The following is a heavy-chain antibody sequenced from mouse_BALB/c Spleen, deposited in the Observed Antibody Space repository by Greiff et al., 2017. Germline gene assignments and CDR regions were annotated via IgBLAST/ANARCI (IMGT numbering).Heavy chain of an antibody. CDR2: IDPANGNT. D-gene: IGHD2-14*01. CDR1: GFNIKDTY. J-gene: IGHJ3*01. Sequence: VQLQQSGAELVKPGASVKLSCTASGFNIKDTYMHWVKQRPEQGLEWIGRIDPANGNTKYDPKFQGKATITADTSSNTAYLQLSSLTSEDTAVYYCARIYRYDRDWFAYWGQGTLVTVS. V-gene: IGHV14-3*02. CDR3: ARIYRYDRDWFAY.